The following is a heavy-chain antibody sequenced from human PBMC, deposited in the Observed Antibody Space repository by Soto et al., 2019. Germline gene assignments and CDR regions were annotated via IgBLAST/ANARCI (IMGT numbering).Heavy chain of an antibody. CDR3: ARALPEIRMMEGGSFDP. V-gene: IGHV1-2*02. CDR2: INPNSGGS. J-gene: IGHJ5*02. D-gene: IGHD1-1*01. CDR1: AYTFTDYY. Sequence: ASVKVSCKXSAYTFTDYYIHWVRQAPGQGLEWMGWINPNSGGSYSAQKFLGRVTMTRDTSITTAYMELSRLRSDDTAVYYCARALPEIRMMEGGSFDPWGQGTVVTVSS.